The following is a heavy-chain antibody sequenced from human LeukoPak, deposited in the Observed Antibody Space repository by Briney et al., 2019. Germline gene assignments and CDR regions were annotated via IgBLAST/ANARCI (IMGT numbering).Heavy chain of an antibody. CDR2: IIPIFVIA. V-gene: IGHV1-69*04. Sequence: APVKVSCKAFGGTFSSYATSWVRQAPGQGLEWMGRIIPIFVIANYAQKFQGRVTITADKSTSTAYMELSSLRSEDTAVYYCARDLFSGSGSHSGYWGQGTLVTVSS. CDR1: GGTFSSYA. D-gene: IGHD3-10*01. CDR3: ARDLFSGSGSHSGY. J-gene: IGHJ4*02.